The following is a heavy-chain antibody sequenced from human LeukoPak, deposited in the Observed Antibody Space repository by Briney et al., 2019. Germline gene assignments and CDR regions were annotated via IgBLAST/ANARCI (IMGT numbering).Heavy chain of an antibody. V-gene: IGHV4-4*07. CDR1: GTSLRLFH. CDR2: IYTNGAT. Sequence: PSEALSLTRTVSGTSLRLFHWTGFRQPAGKRPEGVGLIYTNGATTLTPSLKSRVPMSVAMTKNQLFLKLSSVTAADTAMYYCARKDGDYWGQGTLVTVSS. CDR3: ARKDGDY. D-gene: IGHD2/OR15-2a*01. J-gene: IGHJ4*02.